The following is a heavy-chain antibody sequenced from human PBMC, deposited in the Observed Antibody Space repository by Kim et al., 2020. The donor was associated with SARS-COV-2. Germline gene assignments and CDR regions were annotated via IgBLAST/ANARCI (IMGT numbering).Heavy chain of an antibody. D-gene: IGHD3-22*01. J-gene: IGHJ4*02. Sequence: DSVKGRFTISRDNAKNSLYLQMNSLRAEDTAVYYCARDSSRSGYYPIDYWGQGTLVTVSS. CDR3: ARDSSRSGYYPIDY. V-gene: IGHV3-48*03.